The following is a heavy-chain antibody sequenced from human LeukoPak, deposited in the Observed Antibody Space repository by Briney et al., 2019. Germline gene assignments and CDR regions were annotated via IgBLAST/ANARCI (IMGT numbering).Heavy chain of an antibody. J-gene: IGHJ4*02. CDR3: ARDKLYSSSYYFDY. V-gene: IGHV4-34*01. CDR1: GGSFSGYY. CDR2: INHSGST. Sequence: SETLSLTCAVYGGSFSGYYWSWIRQPPGKGLEWLGEINHSGSTNYNPSLKSRVTISVDTSKNQFSLKLSSVTAADTAVYYCARDKLYSSSYYFDYWGQGTLVTVSS. D-gene: IGHD6-6*01.